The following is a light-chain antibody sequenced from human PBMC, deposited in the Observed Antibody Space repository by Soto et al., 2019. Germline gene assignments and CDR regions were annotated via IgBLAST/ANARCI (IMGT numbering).Light chain of an antibody. CDR3: ASYTTNSPVV. V-gene: IGLV2-14*03. CDR2: DVG. CDR1: SSDIGGYNY. Sequence: QSVLTQPASVSGSPGQSITFSCTGTSSDIGGYNYVSWYQQHAGRAPKLMIYDVGDRPSGVSNRFSGSKSGNTASLTISGLQVEDEAVYYCASYTTNSPVVFGGGTQLTVL. J-gene: IGLJ2*01.